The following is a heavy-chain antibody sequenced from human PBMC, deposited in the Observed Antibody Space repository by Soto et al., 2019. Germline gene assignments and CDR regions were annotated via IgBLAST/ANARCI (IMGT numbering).Heavy chain of an antibody. CDR2: INAGNGNT. Sequence: QVQLVQSGAEVKKPGASVKVSCKASGYTFTSYAMHWVRQAPGQRLEWMGWINAGNGNTKYSQKFQGRVTITRDTSASTAYMELSSLRSEDTAVYYCAMVGQWLVQFNAFDIWGQGTMVTVSS. D-gene: IGHD6-19*01. CDR3: AMVGQWLVQFNAFDI. J-gene: IGHJ3*02. V-gene: IGHV1-3*01. CDR1: GYTFTSYA.